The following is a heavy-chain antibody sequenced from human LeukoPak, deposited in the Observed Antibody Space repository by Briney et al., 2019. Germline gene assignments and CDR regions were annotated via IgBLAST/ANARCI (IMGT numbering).Heavy chain of an antibody. CDR2: ISGSGGST. Sequence: GGSLRLSCAASGFTFSSYAMSWVRQAPGKGLEWVSAISGSGGSTYYADSVKGRFTISRDNSKNTLYLQMNSLRAEDTAVYYCAKSRPKGIRYSSGTPGDYWGQGTLVTVSS. V-gene: IGHV3-23*01. CDR3: AKSRPKGIRYSSGTPGDY. D-gene: IGHD6-19*01. J-gene: IGHJ4*02. CDR1: GFTFSSYA.